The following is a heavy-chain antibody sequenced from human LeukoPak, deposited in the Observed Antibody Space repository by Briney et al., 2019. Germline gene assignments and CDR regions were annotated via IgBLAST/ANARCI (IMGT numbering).Heavy chain of an antibody. V-gene: IGHV4-4*07. J-gene: IGHJ6*03. Sequence: SETLSLTCTVSGGSISSYYWSWIRQPAGKGLEWNGRIYTSGSTNYNPSLKSRVTMSVDTSKNQFSLKLSSVTAADTAVYYCARDPYCSSTSCYRYYYYYMDVWGKGTTVTVSS. D-gene: IGHD2-2*01. CDR1: GGSISSYY. CDR3: ARDPYCSSTSCYRYYYYYMDV. CDR2: IYTSGST.